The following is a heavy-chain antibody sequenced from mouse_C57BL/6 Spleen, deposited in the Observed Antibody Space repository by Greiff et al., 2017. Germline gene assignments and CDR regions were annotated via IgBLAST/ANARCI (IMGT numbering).Heavy chain of an antibody. Sequence: VQLQQPGAELVKPGASVKLSCKASGYTFTSYWMHWVKQRPGQGLEWIGMIHPNSGSTNYNEKFKSKATLTVDKSSSTAYMQLSSLTSEDTAVYYCARGGRTGYFDVWGTGTTVTVSS. V-gene: IGHV1-64*01. CDR3: ARGGRTGYFDV. CDR1: GYTFTSYW. D-gene: IGHD3-3*01. J-gene: IGHJ1*03. CDR2: IHPNSGST.